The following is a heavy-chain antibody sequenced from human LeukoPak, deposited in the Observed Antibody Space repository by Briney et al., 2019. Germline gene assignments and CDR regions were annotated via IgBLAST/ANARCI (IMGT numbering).Heavy chain of an antibody. CDR1: GGSFSGYY. J-gene: IGHJ4*02. Sequence: PSETLSLTCAVYGGSFSGYYRSWIRQPPGKGLEWIGEINHSGSTNYNPSLKSRVTISVDTSKNQFSLNLTSVTAADTAVYYCARQIGDTGRHFDYWGQGTLVTVSS. CDR2: INHSGST. CDR3: ARQIGDTGRHFDY. V-gene: IGHV4-34*01. D-gene: IGHD3-10*01.